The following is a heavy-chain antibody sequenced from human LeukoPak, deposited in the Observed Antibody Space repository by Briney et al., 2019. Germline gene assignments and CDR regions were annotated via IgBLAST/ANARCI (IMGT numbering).Heavy chain of an antibody. V-gene: IGHV4-59*08. CDR3: ARHWKGFDS. CDR1: GGSISNYY. J-gene: IGHJ4*02. D-gene: IGHD1-1*01. Sequence: PSETLSLTCSVSGGSISNYYWSWIREPSGKGLEWIGYIYYTGSTNYNPSLKSRVTISVDTSKNQISLKLTSVTAADTAVYYCARHWKGFDSWGQGTLVTVSS. CDR2: IYYTGST.